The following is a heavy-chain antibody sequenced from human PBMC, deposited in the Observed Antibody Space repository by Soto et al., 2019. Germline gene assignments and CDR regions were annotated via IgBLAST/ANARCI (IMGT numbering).Heavy chain of an antibody. D-gene: IGHD4-17*01. J-gene: IGHJ5*02. V-gene: IGHV2-5*02. CDR2: IYWDDDK. CDR3: AHDGGTNWFDP. CDR1: GFSLSTSEVG. Sequence: QITLKESGPTLVKPTQTLTLTCTFSGFSLSTSEVGVGWIRQPPGKALEWLALIYWDDDKRYSPSLKSRLTITKDTSKNQVVLTMTNMDPADTATYYCAHDGGTNWFDPWGQETLVTVSS.